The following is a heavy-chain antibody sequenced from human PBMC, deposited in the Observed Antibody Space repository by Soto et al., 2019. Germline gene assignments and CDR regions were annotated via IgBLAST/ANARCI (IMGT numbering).Heavy chain of an antibody. CDR1: GFNFRSYG. CDR3: ADYRMEV. V-gene: IGHV3-30*03. J-gene: IGHJ6*02. CDR2: ISFDGSET. Sequence: QVQLVESGGGVVQPGRSQRLSCAASGFNFRSYGMHWVRQAPGKGLEWVAGISFDGSETHHAESLQGRFTISRDNAKNTLFLQMNSLRAEDTAVYYCADYRMEVWGQGTTVTVSS.